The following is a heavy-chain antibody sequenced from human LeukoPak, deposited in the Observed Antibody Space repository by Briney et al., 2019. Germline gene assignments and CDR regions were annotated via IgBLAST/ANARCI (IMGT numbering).Heavy chain of an antibody. Sequence: PSETLSLTCSVSGGSMNSYYWSWIRQSPGKGLEWIGYIYYSGSSNYNPSLKSRVTISVDTSKDQFSLKLSSVTAADTAVYYCARHVWLQPFDYWGQGTLVTVSS. V-gene: IGHV4-59*08. D-gene: IGHD3-9*01. CDR3: ARHVWLQPFDY. J-gene: IGHJ4*02. CDR1: GGSMNSYY. CDR2: IYYSGSS.